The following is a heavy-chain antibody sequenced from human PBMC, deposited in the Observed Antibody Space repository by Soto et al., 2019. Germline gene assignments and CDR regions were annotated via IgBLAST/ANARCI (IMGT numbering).Heavy chain of an antibody. D-gene: IGHD2-2*01. CDR1: GFTFSTYW. Sequence: EVQVVESGGDLVQPGGSLRLSCAASGFTFSTYWMTWVRQAPGKGMEWVATIKQDGSEKYYVDSMKGRVTISRDNAKDSLYLQMNSLRVENTSVYYCARSCGRASCPYYMEVWGKGTTVTVS. V-gene: IGHV3-7*01. J-gene: IGHJ6*03. CDR2: IKQDGSEK. CDR3: ARSCGRASCPYYMEV.